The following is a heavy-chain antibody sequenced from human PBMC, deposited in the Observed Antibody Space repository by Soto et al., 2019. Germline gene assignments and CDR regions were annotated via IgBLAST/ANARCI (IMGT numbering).Heavy chain of an antibody. J-gene: IGHJ4*02. CDR1: GYPFTRYF. D-gene: IGHD1-1*01. Sequence: ASVKVSCKASGYPFTRYFVHWLRQAPGQGLEWMGNSDPSGGSPTYAQKFQDRVTMTTDTSTSTVYMELTSLSSDDSAIYYCAREMASTYYFDYWGQGTLVTVSS. V-gene: IGHV1-46*01. CDR3: AREMASTYYFDY. CDR2: SDPSGGSP.